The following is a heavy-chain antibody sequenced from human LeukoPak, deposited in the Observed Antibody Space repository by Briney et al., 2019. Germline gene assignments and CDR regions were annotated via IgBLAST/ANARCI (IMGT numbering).Heavy chain of an antibody. CDR2: TRNKANSYIT. V-gene: IGHV3-72*01. Sequence: GGSLRLSCATSGFTLSDYYMNWVRQAPGKGLEWVGRTRNKANSYITDYAASVKGRFTISRDDSKKSLYLQMNSLKTEDTAVYYCARTRYSGNSADYWGQGTLVTVSS. CDR3: ARTRYSGNSADY. D-gene: IGHD1-26*01. CDR1: GFTLSDYY. J-gene: IGHJ4*02.